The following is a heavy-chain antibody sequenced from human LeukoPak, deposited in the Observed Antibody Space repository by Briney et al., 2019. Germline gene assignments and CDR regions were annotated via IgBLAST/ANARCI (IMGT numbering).Heavy chain of an antibody. Sequence: GGSLRLSCAASGFTFSTFAMIWVRQPPGKGLGWASSIFPSGGEIHYADSVRGRFTISRDNSKSTLSLQMNSLRAEDTAIYYCATYRQVLLPFESWGQGTLVTVSS. V-gene: IGHV3-23*01. CDR2: IFPSGGEI. CDR3: ATYRQVLLPFES. CDR1: GFTFSTFA. D-gene: IGHD2-8*02. J-gene: IGHJ4*02.